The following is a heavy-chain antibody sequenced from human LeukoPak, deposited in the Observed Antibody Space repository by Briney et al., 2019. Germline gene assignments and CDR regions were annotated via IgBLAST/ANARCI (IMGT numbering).Heavy chain of an antibody. Sequence: PSETLSLTCTVSGGSVTAHYWSWIRQSPRKGLEWLGYIYSSGSTNEESSPESRISMSVDTSKNQVSLILTSVTAADTAIYFCARGHYDLAPWGQGILVTVSS. CDR2: IYSSGST. J-gene: IGHJ5*02. CDR1: GGSVTAHY. D-gene: IGHD5-12*01. V-gene: IGHV4-59*02. CDR3: ARGHYDLAP.